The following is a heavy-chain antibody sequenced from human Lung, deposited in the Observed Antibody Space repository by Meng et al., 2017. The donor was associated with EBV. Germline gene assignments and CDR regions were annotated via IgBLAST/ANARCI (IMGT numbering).Heavy chain of an antibody. D-gene: IGHD5-18*01. V-gene: IGHV4-31*03. CDR1: GGSIRFCDYC. CDR3: ARELDTRWFDP. J-gene: IGHJ5*02. CDR2: IYYSGDP. Sequence: HVPPQEPGPGLLKPSTTLSLTFTVSGGSIRFCDYCWSWIRHHPVKGLEWIGYIYYSGDPDYNPSLKSRVTISMDTSKNQFSLKLSSVTAADTAVYYCARELDTRWFDPWGRGTLVTVSS.